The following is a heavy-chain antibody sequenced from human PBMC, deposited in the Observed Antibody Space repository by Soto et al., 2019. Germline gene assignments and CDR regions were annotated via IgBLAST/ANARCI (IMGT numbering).Heavy chain of an antibody. CDR3: AKGSQMWTPDY. V-gene: IGHV1-3*04. CDR2: INTGNGNT. Sequence: QVQLVQSGAEVKKPGASVKVSCKASGYTFTDYAMHWVRQAPGQRLEWMGWINTGNGNTKYSQKFQGRVTITRDTSATTAYMVLSSLRSEDTAVYYCAKGSQMWTPDYWGQGTLVTVSS. J-gene: IGHJ4*02. D-gene: IGHD2-21*01. CDR1: GYTFTDYA.